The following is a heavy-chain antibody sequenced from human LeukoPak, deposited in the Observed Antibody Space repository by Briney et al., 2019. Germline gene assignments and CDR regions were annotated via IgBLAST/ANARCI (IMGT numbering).Heavy chain of an antibody. CDR1: GFTSSNYA. Sequence: GASLRLSCAASGFTSSNYAMHWVRQAPGKGLEWASLIPSGGTYEYYADSVKGRPTIPRDNSKNTLYLQLNSLRAEDAAVYYCARDSTYYYDSGSSGPRYFDNWGQGTLVTVSS. V-gene: IGHV3-30*01. CDR2: IPSGGTYE. CDR3: ARDSTYYYDSGSSGPRYFDN. J-gene: IGHJ4*02. D-gene: IGHD3-10*01.